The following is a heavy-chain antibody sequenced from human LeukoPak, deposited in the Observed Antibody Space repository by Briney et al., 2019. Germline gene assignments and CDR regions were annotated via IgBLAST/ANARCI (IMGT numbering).Heavy chain of an antibody. CDR1: GFTVSSYY. CDR3: ARVMGESSLYDPFDY. D-gene: IGHD3-16*02. J-gene: IGHJ4*02. Sequence: PGGSLRLSCAASGFTVSSYYMNWVRQAPGKGLEWVSIIYVGGDTRYADSVKGRFIISRDNSKNTLFLQMNSLRAEDTAVYYCARVMGESSLYDPFDYWGQGTLVTVSS. CDR2: IYVGGDT. V-gene: IGHV3-53*01.